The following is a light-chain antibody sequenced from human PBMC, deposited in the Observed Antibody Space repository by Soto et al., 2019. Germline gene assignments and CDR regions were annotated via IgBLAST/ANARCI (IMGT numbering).Light chain of an antibody. CDR3: QEGDTTASTT. CDR1: QSISRN. J-gene: IGKJ5*01. Sequence: DIQMTQSPSSLSASVGDRVTITCRASQSISRNLNWYQHKPGKAPKLLIYSASSLQNGVPSRFXGGGSGTEFTLCISSMHPEDVGTYYCQEGDTTASTTLGQGTRLVL. V-gene: IGKV1-39*01. CDR2: SAS.